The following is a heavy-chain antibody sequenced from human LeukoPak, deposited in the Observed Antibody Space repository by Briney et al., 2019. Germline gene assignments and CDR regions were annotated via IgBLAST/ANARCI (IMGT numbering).Heavy chain of an antibody. CDR3: ASSVVVVAASLVSKLLY. CDR1: GGTFSSYA. V-gene: IGHV1-69*04. Sequence: GASVKVSCKASGGTFSSYAISWVRQAPGQGLEWMGRIIPILGIANYAQKFQGRVTITADKSTSTAYMELSSLRSEDTAVYYCASSVVVVAASLVSKLLYWGQGTLVTVSS. J-gene: IGHJ4*02. D-gene: IGHD2-15*01. CDR2: IIPILGIA.